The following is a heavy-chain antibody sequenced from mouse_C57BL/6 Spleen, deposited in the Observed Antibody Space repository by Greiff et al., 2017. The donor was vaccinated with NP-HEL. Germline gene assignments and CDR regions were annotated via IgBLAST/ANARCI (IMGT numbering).Heavy chain of an antibody. Sequence: EVQLQQSGPELVKPGASVKISCKASGYTFTDYYMNWVKQSHGKSLEWIGDINPNNGGTSYNQKFKGKATLTVDKSSSTAYMELRSLTSEDSAVYYCASSYYDYDGYFDVWGTGTTVTVSS. D-gene: IGHD2-4*01. CDR1: GYTFTDYY. J-gene: IGHJ1*03. CDR2: INPNNGGT. V-gene: IGHV1-26*01. CDR3: ASSYYDYDGYFDV.